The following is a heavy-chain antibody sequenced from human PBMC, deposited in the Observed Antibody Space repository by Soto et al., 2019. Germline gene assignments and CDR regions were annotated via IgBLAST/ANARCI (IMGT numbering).Heavy chain of an antibody. CDR3: TTNNDYRIYYYSYGMDV. CDR1: GFTFSNAW. D-gene: IGHD4-4*01. J-gene: IGHJ6*02. Sequence: EVQLVESGGGLVKPGGSLRLSCAASGFTFSNAWMNWVRQAPGKGLEWVGRIKSKTDGGTTDYAAPVKGRFTISRDDSKNTLYLQMNSLKTEDTAVYYCTTNNDYRIYYYSYGMDVWGQGTTVTVSS. CDR2: IKSKTDGGTT. V-gene: IGHV3-15*07.